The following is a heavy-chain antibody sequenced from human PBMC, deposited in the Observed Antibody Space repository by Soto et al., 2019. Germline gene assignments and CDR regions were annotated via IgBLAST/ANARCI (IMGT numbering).Heavy chain of an antibody. V-gene: IGHV3-23*01. J-gene: IGHJ4*02. CDR1: GFTFTSYA. D-gene: IGHD4-17*01. CDR3: AIRPTTVRNPFYLAY. CDR2: ISGSGGTT. Sequence: EVQLLESGGGLVLPGGSLRLSCAASGFTFTSYALSWVRQAPGRGLEWVSAISGSGGTTYYADSVKGRFTISRDKSKSGLYLQLDSLRGEDTAGYCCAIRPTTVRNPFYLAYWGQGPLV.